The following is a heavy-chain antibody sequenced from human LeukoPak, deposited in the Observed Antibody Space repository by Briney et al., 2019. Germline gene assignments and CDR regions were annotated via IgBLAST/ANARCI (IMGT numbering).Heavy chain of an antibody. J-gene: IGHJ4*02. CDR3: ARDRRGSAMIVNY. D-gene: IGHD3-22*01. V-gene: IGHV3-11*04. CDR2: ISSSGSTI. CDR1: GGSIRGYY. Sequence: LSLTCTVSGGSIRGYYWNWIRQAPGKGLEWVSYISSSGSTIYYADSVKGRFTISRDNAKNSLYLQMNSLRAEDTAVYYCARDRRGSAMIVNYWGQGTLVTVSS.